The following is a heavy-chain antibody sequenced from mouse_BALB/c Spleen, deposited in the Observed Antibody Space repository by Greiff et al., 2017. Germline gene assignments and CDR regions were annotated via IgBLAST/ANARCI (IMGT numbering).Heavy chain of an antibody. D-gene: IGHD2-1*01. CDR3: TRSTVGYYYAMDY. Sequence: VHLVESGAELVKPGASVKLSCKASGYTFTSYYMYWVKQRPGQGLEWIGEINPSNGGTNFNEKFKSKATLTVDKSSSTAYMQLSSLTSEDSAVYYCTRSTVGYYYAMDYWGQGTSVTVSA. CDR2: INPSNGGT. V-gene: IGHV1S81*02. CDR1: GYTFTSYY. J-gene: IGHJ4*01.